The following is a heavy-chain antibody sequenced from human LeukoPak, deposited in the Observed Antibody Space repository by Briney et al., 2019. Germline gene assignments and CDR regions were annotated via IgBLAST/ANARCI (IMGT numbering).Heavy chain of an antibody. V-gene: IGHV1-2*02. D-gene: IGHD6-13*01. CDR2: INPNSGGT. CDR3: AREPGIAAVGVGNDY. CDR1: GYTFTGYY. J-gene: IGHJ4*02. Sequence: ASAKVSCKASGYTFTGYYMHWVRQAPGQGLEWMGWINPNSGGTNYGQKFQGRVTMTRDTSISTAYMELSRLRSDDTAVYYCAREPGIAAVGVGNDYWGQGTLVTVSS.